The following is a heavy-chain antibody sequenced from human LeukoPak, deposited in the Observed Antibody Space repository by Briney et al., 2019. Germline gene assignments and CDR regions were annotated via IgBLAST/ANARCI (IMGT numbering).Heavy chain of an antibody. J-gene: IGHJ4*02. D-gene: IGHD2-15*01. Sequence: SQTLSLTCTVSGGSISSGDYYWSWIRQPPGKGLEWIGYIYYSGSTNYNPSLKSRVTISVGTSKNQFSLKLSSVTAADTAVYYCARLPLGYCSGGSCYDYWGQGTLVTVSS. V-gene: IGHV4-30-4*01. CDR3: ARLPLGYCSGGSCYDY. CDR1: GGSISSGDYY. CDR2: IYYSGST.